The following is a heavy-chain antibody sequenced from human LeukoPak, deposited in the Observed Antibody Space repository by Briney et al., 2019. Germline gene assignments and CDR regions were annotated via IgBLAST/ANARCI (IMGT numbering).Heavy chain of an antibody. CDR3: ARGPMYSSGWYPPYYYYYMDV. CDR1: GGSFSGYY. Sequence: SETLSLTCAVYGGSFSGYYWSWIRQPPGKGLEWIGEINHSGSTNYNPSLKSRVIISVDTSKNQFSLKLSSVTAADTAVYYCARGPMYSSGWYPPYYYYYMDVWGKGTTVTVSS. J-gene: IGHJ6*03. CDR2: INHSGST. D-gene: IGHD6-19*01. V-gene: IGHV4-34*01.